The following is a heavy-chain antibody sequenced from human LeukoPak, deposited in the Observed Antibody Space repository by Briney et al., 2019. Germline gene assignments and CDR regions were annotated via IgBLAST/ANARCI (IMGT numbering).Heavy chain of an antibody. CDR2: ISGSGGST. D-gene: IGHD5-18*01. CDR1: RFYFISYA. Sequence: GGSLRLSCASSRFYFISYAMSWVRQAPGTGLEWVSAISGSGGSTYYADSVKGRFTISRDNSKNTLYLQMNSLRAEDTAVYYCAKASFNVDTAMVTSYWGQGTLVTVSS. V-gene: IGHV3-23*01. J-gene: IGHJ4*02. CDR3: AKASFNVDTAMVTSY.